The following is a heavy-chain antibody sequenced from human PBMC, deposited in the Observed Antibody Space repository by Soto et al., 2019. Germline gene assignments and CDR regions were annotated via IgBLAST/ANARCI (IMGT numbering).Heavy chain of an antibody. J-gene: IGHJ4*02. V-gene: IGHV4-59*01. Sequence: SSETLSLTCTVFGGSIRSYYWSWIRQPPGKGLEWIGYIYYSGSTDYNPSLKSRVTISVDTSKNQFSLKLRSVTAADTAVYYCARDSYNFGDWGQGILVTVSS. D-gene: IGHD5-18*01. CDR2: IYYSGST. CDR1: GGSIRSYY. CDR3: ARDSYNFGD.